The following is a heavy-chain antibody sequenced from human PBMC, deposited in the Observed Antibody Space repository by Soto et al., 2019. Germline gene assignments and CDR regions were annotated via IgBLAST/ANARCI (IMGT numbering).Heavy chain of an antibody. CDR3: ATSRRNYYYYYMDV. V-gene: IGHV4-34*01. CDR2: INHSGST. Sequence: PSETLSLTCAVYGGSFSGYYCSWIRQPPGKGLEWIGEINHSGSTNYNPSLKSRVTISVDTSKNQFSLKLSSVTAADTAVYYCATSRRNYYYYYMDVWGKGTTVTVS. CDR1: GGSFSGYY. J-gene: IGHJ6*03.